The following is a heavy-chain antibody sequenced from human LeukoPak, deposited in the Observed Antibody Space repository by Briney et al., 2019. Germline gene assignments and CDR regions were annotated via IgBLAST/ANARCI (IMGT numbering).Heavy chain of an antibody. CDR1: GFTFSSYW. J-gene: IGHJ6*02. CDR3: ARGGGLGV. Sequence: GGSLRLSCAASGFTFSSYWMNWARQAPGKGLEWVASINHNGNVNYYVDSVKGRFTISRDNAKNSLYPQMSNLRAEDTAVYFCARGGGLGVWGQGATVTVSS. CDR2: INHNGNVN. D-gene: IGHD3-16*01. V-gene: IGHV3-7*03.